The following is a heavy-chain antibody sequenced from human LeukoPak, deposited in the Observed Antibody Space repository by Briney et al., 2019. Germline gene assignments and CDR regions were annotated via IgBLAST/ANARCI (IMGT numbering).Heavy chain of an antibody. J-gene: IGHJ4*02. CDR1: GGSISGYY. CDR3: AKASTESFYYFDY. V-gene: IGHV4-4*07. D-gene: IGHD3-10*01. Sequence: SETLSLTCTVSGGSISGYYWSWIRQPAGKGLEWIGRIYTSGSTNYNPSLKSRVTISVDTSKNQYSLKLSSVTAADTAVYYCAKASTESFYYFDYWGQGTLVTVSS. CDR2: IYTSGST.